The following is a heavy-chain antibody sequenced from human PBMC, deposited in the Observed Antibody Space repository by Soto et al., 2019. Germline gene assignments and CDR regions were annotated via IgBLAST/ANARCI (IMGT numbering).Heavy chain of an antibody. J-gene: IGHJ4*02. CDR2: IFPNDGK. CDR1: GFSLSNGKMG. D-gene: IGHD2-21*01. CDR3: VRINSYYFDY. Sequence: KESGPVLVKPTETLTLTCTVSGFSLSNGKMGVSWIRQPPGKALEWLAHIFPNDGKSYSTSLRTRLTISKDTSKSQVVLTMTNMDPVDTATYYCVRINSYYFDYWGQGTLVTVSS. V-gene: IGHV2-26*01.